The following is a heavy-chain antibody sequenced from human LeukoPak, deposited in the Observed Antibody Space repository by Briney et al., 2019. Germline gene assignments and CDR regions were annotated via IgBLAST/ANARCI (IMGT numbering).Heavy chain of an antibody. CDR1: GDSVSSNRAT. CDR3: ARAMSATGNNSFDP. Sequence: SQTLSLTCAISGDSVSSNRATWNWIRQSPSRSLEWLGRTYYRSQCSTDYAGSVKGRITINPDTSNNQFCLHLSSVTPEDTAIYYCARAMSATGNNSFDPWGQGTLVTVSS. CDR2: TYYRSQCST. J-gene: IGHJ5*02. D-gene: IGHD1-1*01. V-gene: IGHV6-1*01.